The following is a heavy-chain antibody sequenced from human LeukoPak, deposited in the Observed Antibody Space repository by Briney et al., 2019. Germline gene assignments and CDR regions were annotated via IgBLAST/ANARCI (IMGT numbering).Heavy chain of an antibody. D-gene: IGHD5-24*01. CDR1: GGSISSYY. CDR2: IYYSGST. J-gene: IGHJ4*02. Sequence: SETLSLTCTVSGGSISSYYWSWIRQPPGKGRAGMAYIYYSGSTNYNPSLKSRVTISVDTSKNQFSLKLSSVTAADTAVYYCARGGDGYNYFDYWGQGTLVTVSS. V-gene: IGHV4-59*01. CDR3: ARGGDGYNYFDY.